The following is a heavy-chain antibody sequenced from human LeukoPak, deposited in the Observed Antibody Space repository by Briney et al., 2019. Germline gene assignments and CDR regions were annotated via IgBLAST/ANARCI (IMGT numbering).Heavy chain of an antibody. V-gene: IGHV3-23*01. J-gene: IGHJ3*01. CDR1: GFTFDDYA. Sequence: GGSLRLSCAASGFTFDDYAMHWVRQAPGKGLEWVSVISKNGDTTYYADSVKGRFTISRDNSKNTLYLQMNSLRAEDTALYFCATRQFCSGGTCYGLSFWGQGTMVTISS. D-gene: IGHD2-15*01. CDR2: ISKNGDTT. CDR3: ATRQFCSGGTCYGLSF.